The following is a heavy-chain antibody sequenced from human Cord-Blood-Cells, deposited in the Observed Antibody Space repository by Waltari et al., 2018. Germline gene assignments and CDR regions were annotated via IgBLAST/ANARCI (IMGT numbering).Heavy chain of an antibody. CDR2: INPNSGGT. J-gene: IGHJ3*02. Sequence: QVQLVQSGAEVKKPGASVQVSCKSYGYTCSGNYLKWVRQAPGQGLEWMGWINPNSGGTNDAQKFQGRVTMTRDTSISTAYMELSRLRSDDTAVYYCARGAVRNAFDIWGQGTMVTVSS. CDR1: GYTCSGNY. V-gene: IGHV1-2*02. CDR3: ARGAVRNAFDI. D-gene: IGHD3-10*01.